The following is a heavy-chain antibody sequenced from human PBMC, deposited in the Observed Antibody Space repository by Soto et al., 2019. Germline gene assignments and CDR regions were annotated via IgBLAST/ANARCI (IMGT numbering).Heavy chain of an antibody. CDR3: ARGLVETPGGWGC. J-gene: IGHJ4*02. CDR1: GGSISRYS. V-gene: IGHV4-59*01. D-gene: IGHD1-26*01. Sequence: QVQLQESGPGLVKPSETLSLTCTVSGGSISRYSWSWIRQPPGKGLECIGCIYYSGSTDYNPSLRGRVTISVDTSKNQFSLRLSSVSAADTAVYYCARGLVETPGGWGCWGQGTQVTVSS. CDR2: IYYSGST.